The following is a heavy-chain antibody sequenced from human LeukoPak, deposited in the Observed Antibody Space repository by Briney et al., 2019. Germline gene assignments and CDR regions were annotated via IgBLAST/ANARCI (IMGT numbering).Heavy chain of an antibody. D-gene: IGHD6-19*01. CDR1: GGSISSSLYH. CDR3: AREAQYSSALTHNDY. CDR2: IYYTGTT. J-gene: IGHJ4*02. Sequence: SETLSLTCTVSGGSISSSLYHWGWIRQSPGKNLEWLGSIYYTGTTHYNPSLKSRVTISVDTSKNQFSLKLNSVTAADTAVYYCAREAQYSSALTHNDYWSQGTLVTVSS. V-gene: IGHV4-39*07.